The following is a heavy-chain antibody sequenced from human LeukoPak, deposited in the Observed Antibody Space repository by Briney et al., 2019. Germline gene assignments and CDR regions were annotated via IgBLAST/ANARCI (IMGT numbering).Heavy chain of an antibody. J-gene: IGHJ4*02. V-gene: IGHV4-59*12. CDR1: GGSLSSYY. CDR2: IYYSGST. CDR3: ARLVPRYGSGSQSDY. D-gene: IGHD3-10*01. Sequence: SETLSLTCTVSGGSLSSYYWSWIRQPPGKGLEWIGYIYYSGSTNYNPSLKSRVTISVDTSKNQFSLKLSSVTAADTAVYYCARLVPRYGSGSQSDYWGQGTLVTVSS.